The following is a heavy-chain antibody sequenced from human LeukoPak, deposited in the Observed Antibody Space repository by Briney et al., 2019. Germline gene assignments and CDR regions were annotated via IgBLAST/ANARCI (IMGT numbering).Heavy chain of an antibody. D-gene: IGHD2-15*01. Sequence: PGRSLRLSCAASGFTFSSYAMHWVRQAPGKGLEWEAVISYDGSNKYYADSVKGRFTISRDNSKSTLYLLMNSLRAEDTAVYYCARDVKSILLIVVVVAATYYFDYWGQGTLVTVSS. CDR1: GFTFSSYA. CDR3: ARDVKSILLIVVVVAATYYFDY. CDR2: ISYDGSNK. J-gene: IGHJ4*02. V-gene: IGHV3-30-3*01.